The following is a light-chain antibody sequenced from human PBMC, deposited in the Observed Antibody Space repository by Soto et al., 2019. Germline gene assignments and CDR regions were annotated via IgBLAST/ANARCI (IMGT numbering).Light chain of an antibody. CDR1: QSVSSSY. CDR2: GAS. CDR3: QQYNHWPPT. Sequence: EIVLTQSPCTLSLSPGERATLSCRPSQSVSSSYLAWYQQKPGQAPRLLIFGASTRATGLPARFSGSGSGTEFTLTITSLRSEDFAVYYCQQYNHWPPTFGHGTKVDIK. V-gene: IGKV3-15*01. J-gene: IGKJ1*01.